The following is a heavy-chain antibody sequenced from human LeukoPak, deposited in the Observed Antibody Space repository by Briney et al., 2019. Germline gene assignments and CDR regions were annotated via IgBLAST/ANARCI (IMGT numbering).Heavy chain of an antibody. CDR1: GFTFDDYG. CDR2: ISGSGGGT. V-gene: IGHV3-23*01. CDR3: AKRYYDSSGYPGWYFDL. D-gene: IGHD3-22*01. J-gene: IGHJ2*01. Sequence: GGSLRLSCAASGFTFDDYGMSWVRQAPGKGLEWVSTISGSGGGTYYADSVKGRFTISRDNSKSTLYLQMNSLRAEDTAVYYCAKRYYDSSGYPGWYFDLWGRGTLVTVSS.